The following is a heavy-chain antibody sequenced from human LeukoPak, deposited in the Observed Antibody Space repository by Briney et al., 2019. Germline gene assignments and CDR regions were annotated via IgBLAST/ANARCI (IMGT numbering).Heavy chain of an antibody. D-gene: IGHD3-9*01. V-gene: IGHV3-21*01. J-gene: IGHJ4*02. CDR3: ATVLLGNYDILTRPLDY. CDR2: ISSSSDDI. CDR1: GFTFSSYT. Sequence: PGGSQRLSCAASGFTFSSYTMNWVRQAPGKGLEWVSCISSSSDDIYYAVSVEGRFTISRDNAKNSLYLQMNSLRAEDTAVYYCATVLLGNYDILTRPLDYWGQGTLVTVSS.